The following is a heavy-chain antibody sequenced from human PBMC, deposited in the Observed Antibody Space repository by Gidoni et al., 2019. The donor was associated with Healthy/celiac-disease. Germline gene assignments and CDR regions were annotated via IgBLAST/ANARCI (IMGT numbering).Heavy chain of an antibody. V-gene: IGHV1-46*01. D-gene: IGHD5-18*01. CDR1: GYTFTSYY. J-gene: IGHJ6*02. CDR2: INPSGGST. CDR3: ARDGYYLRGYSYGPSGMDV. Sequence: QVQLVQSGAEVKKPGASVKVSCKASGYTFTSYYMHWVRQAPGQGLEWMGIINPSGGSTSYAQKFQGRVTMTRDTSTSTVYMELSSLRSEDTAVYYCARDGYYLRGYSYGPSGMDVWGQGTTVTVSS.